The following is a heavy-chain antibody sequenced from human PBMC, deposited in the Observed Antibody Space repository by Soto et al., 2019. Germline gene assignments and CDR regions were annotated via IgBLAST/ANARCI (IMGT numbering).Heavy chain of an antibody. CDR3: ARAVASYYDSSGYYVDY. J-gene: IGHJ4*02. D-gene: IGHD3-22*01. CDR1: GGSMSSGGYF. V-gene: IGHV4-31*03. CDR2: IYYSGST. Sequence: PSETLSLTCTVSGGSMSSGGYFWSWISQHPGKGLEWIGYIYYSGSTYYNPSLKSRVTISVDTSKNQFSLKLSSVTAADTAVYYCARAVASYYDSSGYYVDYWGQGTLVTVPS.